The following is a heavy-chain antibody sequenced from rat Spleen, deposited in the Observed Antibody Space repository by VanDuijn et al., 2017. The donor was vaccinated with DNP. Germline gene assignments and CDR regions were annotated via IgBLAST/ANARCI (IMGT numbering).Heavy chain of an antibody. CDR2: IRTKPNNYAT. CDR3: TAYYGYNWYFDF. Sequence: VQLVESGGGLVQPKESLKISCAASGFTFSNAAMYWVRQAPGKGLEWVARIRTKPNNYATYYADSVKGRFTISRDDSKSMVYLQMDNLKTEDTAMYYCTAYYGYNWYFDFWGPGTMVTVSS. CDR1: GFTFSNAA. D-gene: IGHD1-9*01. J-gene: IGHJ1*01. V-gene: IGHV10-5*01.